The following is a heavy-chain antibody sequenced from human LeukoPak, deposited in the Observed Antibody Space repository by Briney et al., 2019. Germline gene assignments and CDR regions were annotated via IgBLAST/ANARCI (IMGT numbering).Heavy chain of an antibody. CDR2: IYHSGST. V-gene: IGHV4-4*02. CDR3: ARHQSRGSYAFDS. J-gene: IGHJ4*02. Sequence: SGTLSLTCAVSGGSISSSNWWSWVRQPPGKGLEWIGEIYHSGSTNYNPSLKSRVTISVDTSKNQFSLKLSSVTAADTAVYYCARHQSRGSYAFDSWGQGTLVTVSS. CDR1: GGSISSSNW. D-gene: IGHD1-26*01.